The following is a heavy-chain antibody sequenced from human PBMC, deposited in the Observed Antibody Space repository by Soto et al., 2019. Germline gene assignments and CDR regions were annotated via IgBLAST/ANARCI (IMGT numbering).Heavy chain of an antibody. V-gene: IGHV4-31*03. CDR2: VYYSGSS. Sequence: SETLSLTCTVSGDSISGGAAFWRWIRQPPGKGLEWIANVYYSGSSYYNPSLRSRLTISVDTTKNQFALQWKSMTAADTAVYYCAKLSCTSSTCYFPGWFDPWGQGTLVTVPS. J-gene: IGHJ5*02. D-gene: IGHD2-2*01. CDR3: AKLSCTSSTCYFPGWFDP. CDR1: GDSISGGAAF.